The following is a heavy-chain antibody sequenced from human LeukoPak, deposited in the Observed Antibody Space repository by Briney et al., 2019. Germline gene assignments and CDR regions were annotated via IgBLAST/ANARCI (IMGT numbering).Heavy chain of an antibody. D-gene: IGHD4-17*01. CDR2: IKEDGSET. V-gene: IGHV3-7*03. J-gene: IGHJ4*02. CDR1: GVTPRDSL. Sequence: GGSLRLSCTASGVTPRDSLMSWVRQAPGKGPEWVANIKEDGSETYYVDSVKGRFTVSRDNAKNSVYLQLNSMRTDDTAVYYSARDFLDDYGDYRNFDYWGQGTLVTVSS. CDR3: ARDFLDDYGDYRNFDY.